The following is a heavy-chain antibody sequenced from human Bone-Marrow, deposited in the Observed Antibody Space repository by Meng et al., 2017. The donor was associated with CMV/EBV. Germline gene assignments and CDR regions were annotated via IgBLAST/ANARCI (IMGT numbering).Heavy chain of an antibody. D-gene: IGHD3-3*01. V-gene: IGHV3-23*01. CDR2: ISGSGGST. J-gene: IGHJ6*02. CDR1: GFTFSSYA. Sequence: GESLKISCAASGFTFSSYAMSWVRQAPGKGLEWVSAISGSGGSTYYADSVKGRFTISRDNSKNTLYLQMNGLRAEDTAVYYCAKDRESEYYDFWSGYRSNYYYYGMDVWGQGTTVTVSS. CDR3: AKDRESEYYDFWSGYRSNYYYYGMDV.